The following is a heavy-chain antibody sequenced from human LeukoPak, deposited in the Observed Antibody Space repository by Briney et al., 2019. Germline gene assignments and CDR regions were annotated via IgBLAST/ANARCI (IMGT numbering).Heavy chain of an antibody. CDR3: ARGRGSGWYGPF. V-gene: IGHV4-34*01. J-gene: IGHJ3*01. CDR2: INHSGST. Sequence: SETLSLTCAVYGGSFSGYYWSLIRQPPGKGLEWIGEINHSGSTNYNPSLKSRVTISVDTSKDQFSLKLSSVTAADTAVYYCARGRGSGWYGPFWGQGTMVTVSS. CDR1: GGSFSGYY. D-gene: IGHD6-19*01.